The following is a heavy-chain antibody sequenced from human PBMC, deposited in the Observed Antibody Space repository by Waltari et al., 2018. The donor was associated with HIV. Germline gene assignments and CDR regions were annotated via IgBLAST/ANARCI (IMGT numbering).Heavy chain of an antibody. CDR1: GFTFRSYC. D-gene: IGHD3-22*01. CDR3: VRDYDSSGYYSANWFDP. CDR2: INNDGSNT. V-gene: IGHV3-74*01. J-gene: IGHJ5*02. Sequence: EVQLVESGGGLVQPGGSLRLSCVASGFTFRSYCKHWVRQGPGRGRVWVSRINNDGSNTNYADSVKGRFTISRDNAKNTLYLQMNSLRAEDTAVYSCVRDYDSSGYYSANWFDPWGQGTLVTVSS.